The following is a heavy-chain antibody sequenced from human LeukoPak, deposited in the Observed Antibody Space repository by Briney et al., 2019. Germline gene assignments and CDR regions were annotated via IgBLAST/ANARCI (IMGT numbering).Heavy chain of an antibody. CDR3: SRDMAYSTFDY. J-gene: IGHJ4*01. CDR2: IKPDGSEK. Sequence: GGSLRLSCAASGFTFSTSWMTWIRQAPGKGLEWVTTIKPDGSEKNYVDSVKGRFTISRDNYESSLYLQMDSLRVEDTAVYFCSRDMAYSTFDYWGHGAQVTVSS. V-gene: IGHV3-7*01. D-gene: IGHD6-13*01. CDR1: GFTFSTSW.